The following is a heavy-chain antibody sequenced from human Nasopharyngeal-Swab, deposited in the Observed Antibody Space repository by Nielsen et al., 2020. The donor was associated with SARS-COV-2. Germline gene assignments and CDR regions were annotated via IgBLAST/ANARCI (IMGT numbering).Heavy chain of an antibody. Sequence: GESLKISCAASGVTFSSYAMSWVRQAPGKELEWVSAISGSGGSTYYADSVKGRFTISRDNSKNTLYLQMNSLRAEDTAVYYCAKDGGWGYYYYGMDVWGQGTTVTVSS. D-gene: IGHD6-19*01. CDR2: ISGSGGST. CDR3: AKDGGWGYYYYGMDV. V-gene: IGHV3-23*01. CDR1: GVTFSSYA. J-gene: IGHJ6*02.